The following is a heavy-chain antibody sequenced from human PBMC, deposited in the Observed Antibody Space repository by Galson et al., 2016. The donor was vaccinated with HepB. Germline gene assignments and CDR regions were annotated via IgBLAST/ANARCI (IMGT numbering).Heavy chain of an antibody. CDR1: GYTFTTFT. CDR3: TRAKPWLEMDY. V-gene: IGHV1-3*01. Sequence: SVKVSCKASGYTFTTFTMHWVRQAPGQRLEWMGWIIGGNGHTRYSQNFQDRVTISRDTSASTAYMELSSLRSEDTAVYYCTRAKPWLEMDYWGQGTVVTVSS. D-gene: IGHD6-19*01. J-gene: IGHJ4*02. CDR2: IIGGNGHT.